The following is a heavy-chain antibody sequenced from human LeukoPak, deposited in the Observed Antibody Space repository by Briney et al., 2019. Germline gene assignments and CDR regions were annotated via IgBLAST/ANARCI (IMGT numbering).Heavy chain of an antibody. D-gene: IGHD2-15*01. CDR3: ARLDGVVVAATLGY. Sequence: GESLNISCKTSGYIFTNYWIGWVRQMPGKGLEWMGIIYPDDSDTKYSPSFQGQVTISADKSISTAYLQWSSLKASDTAMYFCARLDGVVVAATLGYWGQGTLVTVSS. V-gene: IGHV5-51*01. J-gene: IGHJ4*02. CDR1: GYIFTNYW. CDR2: IYPDDSDT.